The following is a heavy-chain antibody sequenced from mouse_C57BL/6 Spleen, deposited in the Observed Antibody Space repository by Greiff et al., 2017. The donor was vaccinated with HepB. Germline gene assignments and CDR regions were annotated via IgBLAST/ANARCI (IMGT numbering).Heavy chain of an antibody. CDR3: TTSIYYYGSSYVDDY. CDR1: GFNIKDDY. D-gene: IGHD1-1*01. J-gene: IGHJ2*01. V-gene: IGHV14-4*01. Sequence: EVQLQQSGAELVRPGASVKLSCTASGFNIKDDYMHWVKQRPEQGLEWIGWIDPENGDTEYASKFQGKATITADTSSNTAYLQLSSLTSEETAVYYCTTSIYYYGSSYVDDYWGQGTTLTVSS. CDR2: IDPENGDT.